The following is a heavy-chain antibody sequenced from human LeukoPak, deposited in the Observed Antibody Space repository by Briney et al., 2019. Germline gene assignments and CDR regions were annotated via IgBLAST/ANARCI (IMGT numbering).Heavy chain of an antibody. V-gene: IGHV3-48*01. CDR2: ISSSSSTI. Sequence: PGGSLRLSCAASGSTFSSYSMNWVRQAPGKGLEWVSYISSSSSTIYYADSVKGRFTISRDNAKNSLYLQMNSLRAEDTAVYYCARDFMLLPSPGAFDYWGQGTLVTVSS. CDR3: ARDFMLLPSPGAFDY. J-gene: IGHJ4*02. CDR1: GSTFSSYS. D-gene: IGHD2-15*01.